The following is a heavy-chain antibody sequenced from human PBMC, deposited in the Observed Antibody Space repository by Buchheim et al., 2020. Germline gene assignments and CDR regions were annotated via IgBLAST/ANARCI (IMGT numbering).Heavy chain of an antibody. CDR2: INPSGGST. V-gene: IGHV1-46*01. CDR3: ARESITIFGVAYYYYGMDV. Sequence: QVQLVQSGAEVKKPGASVKVSCKASGYTFTSYYMHWMRQAPGQGLEWMGIINPSGGSTSYAQKFQGRVTMTRDTSTSTVYMELSSLRSEDTAVYYCARESITIFGVAYYYYGMDVWGQGTT. J-gene: IGHJ6*02. CDR1: GYTFTSYY. D-gene: IGHD3-3*01.